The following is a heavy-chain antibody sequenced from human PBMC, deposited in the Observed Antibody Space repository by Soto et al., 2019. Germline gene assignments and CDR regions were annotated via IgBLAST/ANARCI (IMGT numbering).Heavy chain of an antibody. J-gene: IGHJ5*02. Sequence: GGSLRLSCAASGFPFSSYAMSWVRQAPGKGLEWVSAISGSGGSTYYADSVKGRFTISRDNSKNTLYLQMNSLRAEDTAVYYCAREGSFGSGTPWNFDPWGQGTLVTVSS. CDR3: AREGSFGSGTPWNFDP. D-gene: IGHD3-10*01. CDR1: GFPFSSYA. CDR2: ISGSGGST. V-gene: IGHV3-23*01.